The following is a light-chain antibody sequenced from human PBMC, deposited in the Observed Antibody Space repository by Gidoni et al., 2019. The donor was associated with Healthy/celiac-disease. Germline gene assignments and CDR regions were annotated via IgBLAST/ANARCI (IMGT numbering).Light chain of an antibody. CDR1: RASIASNY. CDR2: EDN. V-gene: IGLV6-57*01. J-gene: IGLJ2*01. CDR3: QSYDSSTVV. Sequence: NFMLTQPHSVSDSPGKTVTISCTRSRASIASNYVQWYQQRPGRSPTTVIYEDNQRPSGVPDRFSGSIDSSSNSASLTISGLKTEDEADYYCQSYDSSTVVFGGGTKLTVL.